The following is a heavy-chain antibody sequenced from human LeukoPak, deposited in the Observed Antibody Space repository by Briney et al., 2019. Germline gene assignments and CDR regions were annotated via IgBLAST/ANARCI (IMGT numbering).Heavy chain of an antibody. Sequence: PGESLRLSCAASGFTFSSYMMTWVRQAPGKGLEWVANIKPDGGEKFYVDSVRGRFTISRDNAKNSLYLQMNSLRAEDTAVYYCASGSLWSGILEWWGQGTLVIVSS. CDR2: IKPDGGEK. D-gene: IGHD3-3*01. CDR3: ASGSLWSGILEW. V-gene: IGHV3-7*01. CDR1: GFTFSSYM. J-gene: IGHJ4*02.